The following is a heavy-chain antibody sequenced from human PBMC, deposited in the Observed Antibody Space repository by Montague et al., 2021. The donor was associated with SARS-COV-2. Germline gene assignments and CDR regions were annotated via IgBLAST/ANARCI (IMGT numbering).Heavy chain of an antibody. CDR1: SSSFLPYY. Sequence: SETLSLTCAVNSSSFLPYYYSWIRHPPGLGLERIGEVNPSGNDXXXSSXXXRVTISVSTSSSQFSLSLTSVTAAATAVDYCASARGSQYMSWFDSWGQGTLVIVSS. D-gene: IGHD1-26*01. V-gene: IGHV4-34*01. J-gene: IGHJ5*01. CDR3: ASARGSQYMSWFDS. CDR2: VNPSGND.